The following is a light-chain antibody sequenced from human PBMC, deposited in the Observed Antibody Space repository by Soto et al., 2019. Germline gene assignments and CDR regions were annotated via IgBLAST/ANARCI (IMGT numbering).Light chain of an antibody. CDR1: HSDIGNYNY. Sequence: QSALTQPASVSGSPGQASTISCTGTHSDIGNYNYVSWYQHLPGKAPKLMIYDVGSRPSGVSSRFSGSKSGNTASLAISGLQAEDEADSYCNSYREDHPRFYVFGTGTKVPVL. CDR3: NSYREDHPRFYV. J-gene: IGLJ1*01. V-gene: IGLV2-14*03. CDR2: DVG.